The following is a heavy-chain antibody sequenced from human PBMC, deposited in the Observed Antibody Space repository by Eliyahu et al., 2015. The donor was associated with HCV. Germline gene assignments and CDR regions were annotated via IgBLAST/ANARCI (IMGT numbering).Heavy chain of an antibody. D-gene: IGHD2/OR15-2a*01. CDR1: GFSLSTSGMC. CDR2: IDWDDDK. V-gene: IGHV2-70*01. J-gene: IGHJ4*02. CDR3: ARIVVNRSYFDY. Sequence: QVTLRESGPALVKPTQTLTLTCTFSGFSLSTSGMCVSWIRQPXGKALEWLAXIDWDDDKYYSTSLKTRLTISKDTSKNQVVLTMTNMDPVDTATYYCARIVVNRSYFDYWGQGTLVTVSS.